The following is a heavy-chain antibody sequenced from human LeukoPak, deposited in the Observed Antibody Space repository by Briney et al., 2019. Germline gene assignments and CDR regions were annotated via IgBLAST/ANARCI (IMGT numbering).Heavy chain of an antibody. V-gene: IGHV3-30*04. J-gene: IGHJ3*02. Sequence: GGSLRLSCAASGFIFSNYAMNWVRQAPGKGLEWVAVISSDGTIKYYADSVRGRFIISRDNSKNTLYLQMNSLRAEDTAVYYCANRLTIAAAGTTAFDIWGQGTMVTVSS. D-gene: IGHD6-13*01. CDR1: GFIFSNYA. CDR2: ISSDGTIK. CDR3: ANRLTIAAAGTTAFDI.